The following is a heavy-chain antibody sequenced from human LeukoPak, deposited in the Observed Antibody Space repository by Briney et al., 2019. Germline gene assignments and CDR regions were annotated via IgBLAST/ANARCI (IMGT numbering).Heavy chain of an antibody. CDR2: ISYDGSNK. J-gene: IGHJ4*02. Sequence: PGGSLRLSCAASGFTFSSYAMPWVRQAPGKGLEWVAVISYDGSNKYYADSVKGRFTISRDNSKNTLYLQMNSLRAEDTAVYYCARGSYFDYWGQGTLVTVSS. CDR1: GFTFSSYA. V-gene: IGHV3-30*01. CDR3: ARGSYFDY.